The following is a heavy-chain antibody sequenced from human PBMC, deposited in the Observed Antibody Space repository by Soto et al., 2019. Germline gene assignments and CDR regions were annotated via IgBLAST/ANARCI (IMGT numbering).Heavy chain of an antibody. J-gene: IGHJ4*02. CDR3: ARQGAGNDYYGSEWALGY. Sequence: GGSLRLSCAASGFTFSDYYMSWIRQAPGKGLEWVSYISSSGSTIYYADSVKGRFTISRDNAKNSLYLQMNSLRAEDTAVYYCARQGAGNDYYGSEWALGYWGQGTLVTVSS. CDR2: ISSSGSTI. V-gene: IGHV3-11*01. D-gene: IGHD3-10*01. CDR1: GFTFSDYY.